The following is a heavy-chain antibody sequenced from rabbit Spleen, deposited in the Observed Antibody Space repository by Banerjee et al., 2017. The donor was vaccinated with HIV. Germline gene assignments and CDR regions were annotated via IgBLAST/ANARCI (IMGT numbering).Heavy chain of an antibody. D-gene: IGHD1-1*01. V-gene: IGHV1S47*01. J-gene: IGHJ4*01. Sequence: QEQLVESGGGLVQPGGSLKISCKASGFDFSRYGVSLVRQAPGKGLEWIGYIDLVFGSTSYATWVNGRFTISSHNAQNTLYLQLNSLTAADTATYFCVRGASSSGYYSLLGPGTLVTVS. CDR2: IDLVFGST. CDR1: GFDFSRYG. CDR3: VRGASSSGYYSL.